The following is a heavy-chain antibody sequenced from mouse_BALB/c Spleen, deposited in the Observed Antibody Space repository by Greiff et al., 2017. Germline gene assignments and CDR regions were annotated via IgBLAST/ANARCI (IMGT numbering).Heavy chain of an antibody. Sequence: EVMLVESGGGLVKPGGSLKLSCAASGFTFSSYAMSWVRQSPEKRLEWVAEISSGGSYTYYPDTVTGRFTISRDNAKNTLYLEMSSLRSEDTAMYYCAREYGDYAAMDYWGQGTTVTVSS. CDR1: GFTFSSYA. V-gene: IGHV5-9-4*01. CDR3: AREYGDYAAMDY. D-gene: IGHD2-13*01. CDR2: ISSGGSYT. J-gene: IGHJ4*01.